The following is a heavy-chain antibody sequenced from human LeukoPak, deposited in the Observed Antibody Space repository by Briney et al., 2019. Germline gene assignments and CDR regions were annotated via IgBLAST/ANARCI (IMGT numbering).Heavy chain of an antibody. J-gene: IGHJ5*02. CDR3: ARGPPLFDP. Sequence: GGSLRLSCAASGFTSSKYWMTWVRQAPGKGLEWVANIKQDGSEKYYVDSVKGRFTVSRDNAKNSLYLQMNSLRAEDTAVYYCARGPPLFDPWGQGTLVAVSS. CDR1: GFTSSKYW. CDR2: IKQDGSEK. V-gene: IGHV3-7*01.